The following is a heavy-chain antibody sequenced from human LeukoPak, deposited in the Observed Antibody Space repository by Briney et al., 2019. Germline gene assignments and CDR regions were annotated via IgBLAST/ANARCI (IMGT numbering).Heavy chain of an antibody. J-gene: IGHJ4*02. CDR3: ARPGVAYRGGDDY. V-gene: IGHV3-7*01. Sequence: GGSLRLSCAASGFSFSSYWMSWVRQAPGKGLEWVANIKQDGSEKYYMDSVKGRFTISRDNAKNSLYLQMNSLRAEDTAVYYCARPGVAYRGGDDYWGQGTLVTVSS. D-gene: IGHD3-3*01. CDR2: IKQDGSEK. CDR1: GFSFSSYW.